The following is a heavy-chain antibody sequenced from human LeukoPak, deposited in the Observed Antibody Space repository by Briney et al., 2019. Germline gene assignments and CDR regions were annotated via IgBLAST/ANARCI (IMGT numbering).Heavy chain of an antibody. J-gene: IGHJ5*02. D-gene: IGHD2-15*01. CDR2: IYPGDSDT. V-gene: IGHV5-51*01. Sequence: GESLKISCKGSGYSFTNYWIGWVRQMPGKGLESMGIIYPGDSDTRYSPSFQGQVTISADKSISTAYLQWSSLKASDTAMYYCARLGSGGSFFRNWFDPWGQGALVTVSS. CDR3: ARLGSGGSFFRNWFDP. CDR1: GYSFTNYW.